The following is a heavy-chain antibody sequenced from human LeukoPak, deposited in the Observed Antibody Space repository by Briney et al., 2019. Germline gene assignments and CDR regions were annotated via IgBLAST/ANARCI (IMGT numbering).Heavy chain of an antibody. V-gene: IGHV3-23*01. J-gene: IGHJ4*02. CDR1: GFTFSSYA. D-gene: IGHD3-22*01. Sequence: PGGSLRLSCAASGFTFSSYAMSWVRQAPGKGLEWVSAISGSGGSTYYADSVKGRFTISRDNSKDTLYLQMNSLRAEDTAVYYCAKDHYYDSSAFDYWGQGTLVTVSS. CDR3: AKDHYYDSSAFDY. CDR2: ISGSGGST.